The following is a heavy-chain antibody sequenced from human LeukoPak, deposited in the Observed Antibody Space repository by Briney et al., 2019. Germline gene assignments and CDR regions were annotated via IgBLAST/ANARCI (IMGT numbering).Heavy chain of an antibody. V-gene: IGHV3-21*01. J-gene: IGHJ4*02. CDR2: ISSSSSYI. CDR3: ARETGYRTYYFDY. CDR1: GFTFSSYS. Sequence: GGSLRLSCAASGFTFSSYSMNWVRQAPGKGLEWVSSISSSSSYIYYADSVKGRFTISRDNAKNSLYLQVNSLRAEDTAVYYCARETGYRTYYFDYWGQGTLVTVSS. D-gene: IGHD5-24*01.